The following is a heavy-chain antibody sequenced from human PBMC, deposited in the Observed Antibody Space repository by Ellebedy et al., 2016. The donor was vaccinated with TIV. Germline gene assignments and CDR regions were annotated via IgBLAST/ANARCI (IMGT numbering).Heavy chain of an antibody. CDR1: GFSVSSNY. J-gene: IGHJ4*02. CDR2: IYINDNT. V-gene: IGHV3-53*01. D-gene: IGHD3-22*01. Sequence: GESLKISCEASGFSVSSNYISWVRQAPGRGLEWVSIIYINDNTYYGDSLRGRFTISRDTSENTVYLQMHSLRAEDTAIYYCARGLSGNYCNTFDLWGQGTLVTVSS. CDR3: ARGLSGNYCNTFDL.